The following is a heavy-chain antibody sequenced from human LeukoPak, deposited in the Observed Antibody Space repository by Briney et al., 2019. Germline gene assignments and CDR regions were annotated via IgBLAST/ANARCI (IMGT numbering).Heavy chain of an antibody. J-gene: IGHJ4*02. V-gene: IGHV4-39*01. CDR3: ARTGMVGAADY. CDR2: INYSGNT. CDR1: GGSTSTSDYN. D-gene: IGHD2-15*01. Sequence: SETLSLTCTVSGGSTSTSDYNWGCIRQPPGKGLEWIVSINYSGNTYYNPSLKSRVTISVDTSKNQFSLKLSSVTAADTAVYYCARTGMVGAADYWGQGTLVTVSS.